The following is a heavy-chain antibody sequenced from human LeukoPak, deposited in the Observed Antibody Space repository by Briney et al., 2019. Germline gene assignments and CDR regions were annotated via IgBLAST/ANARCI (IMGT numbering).Heavy chain of an antibody. D-gene: IGHD6-6*01. Sequence: ASVKVSCKASGSTFTSYYMHWVRQAPGQGLEWMGIINPSGGSTSYAQKFQGRVTMTRDTSTSTVYMELSSLRSEDTAVYYCARSPLSIAARPPFDYWGQGTLVTVSS. CDR1: GSTFTSYY. J-gene: IGHJ4*02. CDR2: INPSGGST. CDR3: ARSPLSIAARPPFDY. V-gene: IGHV1-46*01.